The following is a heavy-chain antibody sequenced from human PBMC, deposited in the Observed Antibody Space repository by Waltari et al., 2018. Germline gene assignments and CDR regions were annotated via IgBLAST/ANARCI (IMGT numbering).Heavy chain of an antibody. CDR3: ARELLGGGAFDS. D-gene: IGHD3-16*01. V-gene: IGHV7-4-1*02. CDR2: INTNTGNP. J-gene: IGHJ4*02. CDR1: GYSFTSHA. Sequence: QVQLVQSGSELKKPGASVKVSCKASGYSFTSHAMNWVRQAPGQGLEWMGWINTNTGNPVDAQCLTGRFVFSLDTSVSTAYMEISSLKAEDTAVYYCARELLGGGAFDSWGQGTLVTVSS.